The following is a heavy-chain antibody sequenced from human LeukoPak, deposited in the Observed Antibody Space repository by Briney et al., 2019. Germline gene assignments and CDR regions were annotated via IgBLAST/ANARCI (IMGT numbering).Heavy chain of an antibody. CDR3: ASSGAYDYGDYIYYFDY. D-gene: IGHD4-17*01. J-gene: IGHJ4*02. CDR1: GGSISSYY. CDR2: VYYSGST. V-gene: IGHV4-59*01. Sequence: SETLSLTCTVSGGSISSYYWSWIRQPPGKGLEWIGYVYYSGSTNYNPPLKSRVTISVDTSKNQFSLKLSSVTAADTAVYYCASSGAYDYGDYIYYFDYWGQGTLVTVSS.